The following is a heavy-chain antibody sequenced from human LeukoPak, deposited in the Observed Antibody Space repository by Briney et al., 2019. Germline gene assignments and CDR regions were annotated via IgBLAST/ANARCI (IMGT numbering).Heavy chain of an antibody. D-gene: IGHD3-22*01. CDR3: ARISYYDSSGYDLDY. V-gene: IGHV4-4*07. CDR1: GGSINTYY. J-gene: IGHJ4*02. Sequence: SETLSLTCSVSGGSINTYYWSCIRQPAGKGLEWIGRIYTSGSTNYNPSLKSRVTMSVDTSKNQFSLKLSSVTAADTAVYYCARISYYDSSGYDLDYWGQGTLVTVSS. CDR2: IYTSGST.